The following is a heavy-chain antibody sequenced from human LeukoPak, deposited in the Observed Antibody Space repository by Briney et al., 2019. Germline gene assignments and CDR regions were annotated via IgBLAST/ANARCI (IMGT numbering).Heavy chain of an antibody. V-gene: IGHV1-69*04. CDR2: IIPILGIA. J-gene: IGHJ4*02. Sequence: SSVMVSCKASGGTFSSYAISWVRQAPGQGLEWMGRIIPILGIANYAQKFQGRVTITADKSTSTAYMELSSLRSEDTAVYYCARGSGIAAAGHFDYWGQGTLVTVSS. CDR1: GGTFSSYA. D-gene: IGHD6-13*01. CDR3: ARGSGIAAAGHFDY.